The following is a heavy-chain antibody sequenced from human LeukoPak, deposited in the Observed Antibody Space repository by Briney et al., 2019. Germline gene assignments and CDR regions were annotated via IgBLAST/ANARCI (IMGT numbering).Heavy chain of an antibody. CDR1: GYTFTSYY. CDR2: INPSGGST. D-gene: IGHD2-2*01. J-gene: IGHJ4*02. V-gene: IGHV1-46*01. Sequence: ASLKVSCKASGYTFTSYYMHWVRQAPGQGLEWMGIINPSGGSTSYAQKFQGSVTMTRDTSTSTVYMELSSLRSEDTAVYYCARGYCSSTSCYPSDYWGQGTLVTVSS. CDR3: ARGYCSSTSCYPSDY.